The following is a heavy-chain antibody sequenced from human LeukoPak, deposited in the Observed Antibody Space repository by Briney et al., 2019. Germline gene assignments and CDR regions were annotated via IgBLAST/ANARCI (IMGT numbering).Heavy chain of an antibody. D-gene: IGHD5-24*01. CDR3: ATLTVEMATIFDY. J-gene: IGHJ4*02. V-gene: IGHV3-21*01. Sequence: GGSLRLSCAASGFTFSSYSMNWVRQAPGKGLEWVSSISSSSSYIYYADSVEGRFTISRDNAKNSLYLQMNSLRAEDTAVYYCATLTVEMATIFDYWGQGTLVTVSS. CDR1: GFTFSSYS. CDR2: ISSSSSYI.